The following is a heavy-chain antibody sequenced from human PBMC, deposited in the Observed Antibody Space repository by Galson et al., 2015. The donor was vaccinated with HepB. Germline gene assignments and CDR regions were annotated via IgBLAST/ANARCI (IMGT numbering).Heavy chain of an antibody. Sequence: SLRLSCAASGFTFSGSGIHWVRLASGEGLEWVGRIRNRANNYETAYAASVRGRFTVSRDNSKNTVYLQMNSLGAGDSALYYCARGLGTRFSNSWYFYDGMDVWGQGTTVIVSS. CDR3: ARGLGTRFSNSWYFYDGMDV. D-gene: IGHD2/OR15-2a*01. J-gene: IGHJ6*02. CDR1: GFTFSGSG. CDR2: IRNRANNYET. V-gene: IGHV3-73*01.